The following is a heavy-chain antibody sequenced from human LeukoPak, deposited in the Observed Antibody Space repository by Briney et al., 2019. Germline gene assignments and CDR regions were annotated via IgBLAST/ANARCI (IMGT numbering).Heavy chain of an antibody. CDR2: IRYDGSNK. CDR1: GLTFRTYG. Sequence: GGSLRLSCAASGLTFRTYGIHWVRQAPGKGLEWVAFIRYDGSNKYYADSVKGRFTISRDNSKNTLYLQMNSLRAGDTAVYYCAKDNYDYGDYDGGDYWGQGTLVTVSS. J-gene: IGHJ4*02. V-gene: IGHV3-30*02. D-gene: IGHD4-17*01. CDR3: AKDNYDYGDYDGGDY.